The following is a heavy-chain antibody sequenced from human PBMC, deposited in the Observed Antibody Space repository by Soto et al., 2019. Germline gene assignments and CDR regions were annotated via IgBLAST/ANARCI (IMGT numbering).Heavy chain of an antibody. V-gene: IGHV3-9*01. CDR2: ISWNSGSI. CDR3: AKDRDSSGWSDFQH. Sequence: EVQLVESGGGLVQPGRSLRLSCAASGFTFDDYAMHWVRQVPGKGLEWVSGISWNSGSIGYADSVTGRFTISRDNAKNSLYLQMNSLRAEDTALYYCAKDRDSSGWSDFQHWGQGTLVTVSS. CDR1: GFTFDDYA. J-gene: IGHJ1*01. D-gene: IGHD6-19*01.